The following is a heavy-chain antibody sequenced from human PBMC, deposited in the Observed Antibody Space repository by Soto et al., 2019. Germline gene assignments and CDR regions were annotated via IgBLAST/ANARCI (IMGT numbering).Heavy chain of an antibody. V-gene: IGHV5-51*01. J-gene: IGHJ3*02. Sequence: GESLKISCKGSGYSFTSYWIGWVRQMRGKGLEWMGIIYPGDSDTRYSPSFQGQVTISADKSISTAYLQWSSLKASDTAMYYCATGYYYDSSGYSDAFDIWGQGTMVTVSS. CDR2: IYPGDSDT. D-gene: IGHD3-22*01. CDR3: ATGYYYDSSGYSDAFDI. CDR1: GYSFTSYW.